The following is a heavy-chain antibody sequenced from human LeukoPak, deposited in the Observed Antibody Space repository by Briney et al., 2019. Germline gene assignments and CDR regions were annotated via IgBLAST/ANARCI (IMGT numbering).Heavy chain of an antibody. CDR2: IYYSGST. CDR3: ARVMDTSYGWDGAFDI. V-gene: IGHV4-39*07. Sequence: PSETLSLTCTVSGGSISSSSYYWGWIRQPPGKGLEWIGSIYYSGSTYYNPSLKSRVTISVDTSKNQFSLKLSSVTAADTAVYYCARVMDTSYGWDGAFDIWGQGTMVTVSS. J-gene: IGHJ3*02. CDR1: GGSISSSSYY. D-gene: IGHD5-18*01.